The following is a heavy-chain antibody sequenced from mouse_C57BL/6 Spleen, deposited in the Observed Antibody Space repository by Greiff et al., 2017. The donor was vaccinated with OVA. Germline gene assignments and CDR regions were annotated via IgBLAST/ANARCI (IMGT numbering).Heavy chain of an antibody. J-gene: IGHJ1*03. D-gene: IGHD1-1*01. CDR3: ARGDTTVVPYWYFDV. CDR2: IDPSDSET. CDR1: GYTFTSYW. Sequence: VQLQQPGAELVRPGSSVKLSCKASGYTFTSYWMHWVKQRPIQGLEWIGNIDPSDSETPYNQKFKDKATLTVDKSSSTAYMQLSSLTSEDSAVYYCARGDTTVVPYWYFDVWGTGTTVTVSS. V-gene: IGHV1-52*01.